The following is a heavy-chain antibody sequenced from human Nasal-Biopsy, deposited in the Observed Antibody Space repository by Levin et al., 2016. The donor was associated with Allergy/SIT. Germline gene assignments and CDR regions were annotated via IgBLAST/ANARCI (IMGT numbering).Heavy chain of an antibody. Sequence: GGSLRLSCAASGFTFSIYGMHWVRQAPGKGLEWVAIISYDGGNKYYADSVKGRFTIARDNAKKRLYLQMNILRAEDTAVYYCVKDLEAGRGQNECWGMDVWGQGTTVTVSS. D-gene: IGHD3-10*02. V-gene: IGHV3-30*18. CDR3: VKDLEAGRGQNECWGMDV. J-gene: IGHJ6*02. CDR2: ISYDGGNK. CDR1: GFTFSIYG.